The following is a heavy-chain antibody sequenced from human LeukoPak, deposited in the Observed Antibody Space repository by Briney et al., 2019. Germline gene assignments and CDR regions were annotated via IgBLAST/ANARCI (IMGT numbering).Heavy chain of an antibody. CDR1: GVSISSSNSY. CDR2: IYYSGNT. Sequence: SETLSLTCTVSGVSISSSNSYWGWIRQPPGKGLEWIGSIYYSGNTYYNASLKSEVSISIDTSKNQFSLKLSSVTAADTAVYYCTRGSIACYSMDVWGKGTTVTISS. J-gene: IGHJ6*03. V-gene: IGHV4-39*07. D-gene: IGHD3-22*01. CDR3: TRGSIACYSMDV.